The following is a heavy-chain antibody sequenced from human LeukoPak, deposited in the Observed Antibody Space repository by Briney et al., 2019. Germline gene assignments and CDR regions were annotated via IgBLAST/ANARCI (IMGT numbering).Heavy chain of an antibody. Sequence: GGSLRLPCAASGFTFNSHAMHWLRQAPGKGLEWVAIISFDGSNEYYADSVRGRFTISRDNSDNTLSLQMNNLRPGDTAVYYCARDFDYVWGNPDYWGRGTLVLVSS. CDR1: GFTFNSHA. CDR2: ISFDGSNE. J-gene: IGHJ4*02. D-gene: IGHD3-16*01. CDR3: ARDFDYVWGNPDY. V-gene: IGHV3-30-3*01.